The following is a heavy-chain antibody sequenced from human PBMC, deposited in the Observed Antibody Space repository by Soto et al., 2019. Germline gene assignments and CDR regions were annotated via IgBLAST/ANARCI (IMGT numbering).Heavy chain of an antibody. CDR3: AREAGTTGNYYYGMDV. D-gene: IGHD1-7*01. CDR2: TTPRSGAT. J-gene: IGHJ6*02. V-gene: IGHV1-2*02. Sequence: QVQLVQSGAEVKKPGASVKVSCKASGYTFIGHYLHWVRQAPGQGLECLGWTTPRSGATNFAQKFKGRVTMTRDTSISTADLELSRLRSDDTAVYYFAREAGTTGNYYYGMDVWGQGATVSVSS. CDR1: GYTFIGHY.